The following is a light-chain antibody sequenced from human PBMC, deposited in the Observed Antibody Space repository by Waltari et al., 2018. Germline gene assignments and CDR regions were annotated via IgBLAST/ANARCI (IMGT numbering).Light chain of an antibody. CDR1: NIGSKS. V-gene: IGLV3-21*03. CDR2: DDS. CDR3: QVWDSSSDHPGV. J-gene: IGLJ2*01. Sequence: SYVLTQPPSVSVAPGKTARITCGGNNIGSKSVHWYQQKPGQAPVLVVYDDSDRPSGIPERFSGSTSGNPATLTISRGEAGDEADYYCQVWDSSSDHPGVFGGGTKLTVL.